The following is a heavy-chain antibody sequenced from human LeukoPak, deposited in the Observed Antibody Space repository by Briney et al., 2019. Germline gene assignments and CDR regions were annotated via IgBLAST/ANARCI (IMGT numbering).Heavy chain of an antibody. J-gene: IGHJ3*02. CDR1: GGSISSGSYY. D-gene: IGHD3-9*01. CDR2: IYTSGST. CDR3: ARVRRYLDAFDI. Sequence: PSETLSLTCTVSGGSISSGSYYWSWIRQPAGKGLEWIGRIYTSGSTNYNPSLKSRVTISVDTSKNQFSLKLSSVTAADTAVYYCARVRRYLDAFDIWGQGTVVTVSS. V-gene: IGHV4-61*02.